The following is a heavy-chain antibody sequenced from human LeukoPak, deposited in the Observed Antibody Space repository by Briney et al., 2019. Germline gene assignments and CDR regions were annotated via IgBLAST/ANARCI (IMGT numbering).Heavy chain of an antibody. D-gene: IGHD1-14*01. CDR1: GFTFSSYW. CDR2: INQDGSEK. J-gene: IGHJ3*02. Sequence: GGSLRLSCAASGFTFSSYWMTWVRQAPGKGLEWVANINQDGSEKYYVDSVKGRFTISRDDAKNSLYLQMNSLRAEDTAVYYCARDLNHAFDIWGQGTMVTVSS. CDR3: ARDLNHAFDI. V-gene: IGHV3-7*03.